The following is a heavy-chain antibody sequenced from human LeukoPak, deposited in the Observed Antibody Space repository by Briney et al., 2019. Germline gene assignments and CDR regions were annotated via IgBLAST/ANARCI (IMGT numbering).Heavy chain of an antibody. CDR3: ARSNSKPKPGTVTSFDY. CDR1: GGSFSGYY. J-gene: IGHJ4*02. V-gene: IGHV4-34*01. Sequence: SSETLSLTCAVYGGSFSGYYWSWIRQPPGRGLEWIGEINHSGSTNYNPSLKSRVTMSVHTSKNQFSLKLTSVTAADTAVYHCARSNSKPKPGTVTSFDYWGQGTLVTVSS. CDR2: INHSGST. D-gene: IGHD4-17*01.